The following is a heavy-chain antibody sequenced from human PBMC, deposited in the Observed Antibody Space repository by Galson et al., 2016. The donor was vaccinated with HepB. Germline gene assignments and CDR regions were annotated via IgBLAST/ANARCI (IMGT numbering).Heavy chain of an antibody. J-gene: IGHJ4*02. CDR3: GSVFEF. CDR1: GFIFTNYW. Sequence: SLRLSCAASGFIFTNYWMHWVRQTPGKGLVWVSRVDLDGSGTSYADSVKGRFTISRDNAKNTLYLQMNSLRAEDTAVYYCGSVFEFWGQGAQVTVSS. CDR2: VDLDGSGT. V-gene: IGHV3-74*01.